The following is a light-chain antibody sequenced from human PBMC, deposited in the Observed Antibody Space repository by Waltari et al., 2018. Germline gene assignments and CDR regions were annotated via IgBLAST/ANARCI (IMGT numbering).Light chain of an antibody. CDR2: AAS. CDR3: QQYYSYPPYT. J-gene: IGKJ2*01. CDR1: QGISSY. V-gene: IGKV1-8*01. Sequence: AIRITQSPSSLSASTGDRVTITCRASQGISSYLAWYQQKPGKAPKLLIYAASTLQSGVPSRFSGSGSGTDFTLTISCLQSEDFATYHCQQYYSYPPYTFGQGTKLEIK.